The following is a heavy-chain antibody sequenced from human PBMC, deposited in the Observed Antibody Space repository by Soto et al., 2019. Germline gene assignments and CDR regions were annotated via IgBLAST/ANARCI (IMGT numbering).Heavy chain of an antibody. Sequence: PGGSLRLSCAASGFTFSSYSMNWVRQAPGKGLEWVSYISSSSSTIYYADSVKGRFTISRDNAKNSLYLQMNSLRDEDTAVYYCARGPRDGYNFVNWFDPWGQGTLVTVSS. CDR3: ARGPRDGYNFVNWFDP. CDR1: GFTFSSYS. V-gene: IGHV3-48*02. CDR2: ISSSSSTI. J-gene: IGHJ5*02. D-gene: IGHD5-12*01.